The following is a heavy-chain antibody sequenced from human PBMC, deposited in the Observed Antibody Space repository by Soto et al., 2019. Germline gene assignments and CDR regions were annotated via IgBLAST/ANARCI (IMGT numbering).Heavy chain of an antibody. CDR2: ISYDGSNK. D-gene: IGHD5-12*01. Sequence: HPGGSLRLSCAASGFTFSSYGMHWVRQAPGKGLEWVAVISYDGSNKYYADSVKGRFTISRDNSKNTLYLQMNSLRAEDTAVYYCAKDLDRRYSGYGSPVDYWGQGTLVTVSS. J-gene: IGHJ4*02. CDR1: GFTFSSYG. V-gene: IGHV3-30*18. CDR3: AKDLDRRYSGYGSPVDY.